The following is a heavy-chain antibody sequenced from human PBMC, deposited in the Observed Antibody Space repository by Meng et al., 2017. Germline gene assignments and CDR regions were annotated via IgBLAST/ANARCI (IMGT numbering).Heavy chain of an antibody. CDR1: GGTFSSYA. CDR2: IIPIFGTA. V-gene: IGHV1-69*06. CDR3: SMTTVTTWDS. D-gene: IGHD4-17*01. Sequence: SVKVSRKASGGTFSSYAISWVRQAPGQGLEWMGGIIPIFGTANYAQKFQGRVTTTADKSTSTAYMELSSLRSEDTAVYYCSMTTVTTWDSWGQGTLVTVSS. J-gene: IGHJ4*02.